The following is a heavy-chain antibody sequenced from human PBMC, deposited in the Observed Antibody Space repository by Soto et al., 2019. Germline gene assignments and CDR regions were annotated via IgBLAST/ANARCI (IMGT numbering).Heavy chain of an antibody. D-gene: IGHD3-3*01. CDR2: LWYDGNTK. Sequence: QVQVVESGGGVIQPGRSLRLSCAVFGVSLRDSGMHWVRQAPGKGPEWVAVLWYDGNTKYYADSVRGRFSVSRDVSRNTMYLDMNTLRVEDTAIYYCSRDLPRRASFWKNDAFDIWGQGTPVTV. J-gene: IGHJ3*02. CDR3: SRDLPRRASFWKNDAFDI. V-gene: IGHV3-33*01. CDR1: GVSLRDSG.